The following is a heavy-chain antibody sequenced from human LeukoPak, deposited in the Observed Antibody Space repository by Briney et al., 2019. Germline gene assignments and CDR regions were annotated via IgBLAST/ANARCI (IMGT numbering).Heavy chain of an antibody. CDR1: GFTFSSNA. CDR2: ISGSGGST. D-gene: IGHD5-18*01. V-gene: IGHV3-23*01. CDR3: GNVGYRYGVNYFDY. J-gene: IGHJ4*02. Sequence: GSLRLSCAASGFTFSSNAMCWVRHAPAQGLGWDWGISGSGGSTYYADCVKGRFTISRNNYKNTLYLQMNRLSAEDTVVYYCGNVGYRYGVNYFDYWGQGTLVTVSS.